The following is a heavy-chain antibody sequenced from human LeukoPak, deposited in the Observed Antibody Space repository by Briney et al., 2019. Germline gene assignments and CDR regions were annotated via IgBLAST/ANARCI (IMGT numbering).Heavy chain of an antibody. CDR3: ASLVAAAGTGRNFDY. Sequence: GASQTVSFTPAVYTFTVYDKHWVRQAPGQGLGWMGWINSNSGGTNYAQKFQGRVTMTRDTSISTAYMELSTLRSDDTAVYYCASLVAAAGTGRNFDYWGQGTLVTVSS. J-gene: IGHJ4*02. CDR1: VYTFTVYD. D-gene: IGHD6-13*01. CDR2: INSNSGGT. V-gene: IGHV1-2*02.